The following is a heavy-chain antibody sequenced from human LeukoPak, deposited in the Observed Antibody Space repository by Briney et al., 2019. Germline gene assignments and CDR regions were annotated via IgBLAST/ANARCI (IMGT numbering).Heavy chain of an antibody. V-gene: IGHV4-61*02. CDR1: GGSISSGDYY. CDR3: ARERSSTWPDYDFWSGYYTGIMGAFDI. J-gene: IGHJ3*02. Sequence: PSQTLSLTCTVSGGSISSGDYYWSWIRQPAGKGLEWIGRIYTSGSTNYNPSLKSRVTISVDTSKNQFSLKLSSVTAADTAVYYCARERSSTWPDYDFWSGYYTGIMGAFDIWGQGTMVTVSS. CDR2: IYTSGST. D-gene: IGHD3-3*01.